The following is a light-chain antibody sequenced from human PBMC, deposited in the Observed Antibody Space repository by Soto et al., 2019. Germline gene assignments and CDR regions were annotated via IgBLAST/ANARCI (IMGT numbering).Light chain of an antibody. CDR1: QSISSW. V-gene: IGKV1-5*03. J-gene: IGKJ5*01. Sequence: DIQMTQSPSTLSSSVGDRLTITCRASQSISSWLAWYQQKPGKAPKLLSYKASSLESGVPSRFRGSGSGTEFTLTISSLKPDDFETYYCQQYNSYSYTFGQGTRLEIK. CDR3: QQYNSYSYT. CDR2: KAS.